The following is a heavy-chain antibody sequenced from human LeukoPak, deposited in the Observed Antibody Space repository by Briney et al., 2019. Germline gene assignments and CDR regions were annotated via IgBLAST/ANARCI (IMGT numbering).Heavy chain of an antibody. D-gene: IGHD4-17*01. CDR3: ARDQYGGYALDY. Sequence: DPGESLRLSCAAFGFTFSSYSMNWVRQAPGKGLEWVSSISSISYIYYADSVKGRFTISRDTAKNSLYLQMNSLRAEDTAVYYCARDQYGGYALDYWGQGTLVTVSS. CDR2: ISSISYI. V-gene: IGHV3-21*01. J-gene: IGHJ4*02. CDR1: GFTFSSYS.